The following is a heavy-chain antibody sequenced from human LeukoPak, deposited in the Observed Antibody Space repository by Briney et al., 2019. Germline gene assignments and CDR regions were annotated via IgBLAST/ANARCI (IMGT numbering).Heavy chain of an antibody. J-gene: IGHJ4*02. D-gene: IGHD2-8*01. CDR1: GFAFGDYA. CDR2: VKTRSYGETT. V-gene: IGHV3-49*04. Sequence: GGSLRLSCSASGFAFGDYAVTWVRQAPGKGLQWAGLVKTRSYGETTEYAASVKGRFTISRDDSKSIAYLQMDSLKTEDTARYFCAKGSLAGYCTSTTCHTTFYIDFWGQGTVVAVSS. CDR3: AKGSLAGYCTSTTCHTTFYIDF.